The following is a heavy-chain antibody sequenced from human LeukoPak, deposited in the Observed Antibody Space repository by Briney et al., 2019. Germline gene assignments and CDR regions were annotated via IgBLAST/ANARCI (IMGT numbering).Heavy chain of an antibody. CDR3: ARVTADYYDSSGYYPY. CDR2: IKQDGSEK. CDR1: GFTFSSYW. Sequence: GGSLRLSCAASGFTFSSYWRSWVRQAPGKGLEGVANIKQDGSEKYYVDAVKGRFTISRDNAKNSLYLQMNSLRAEDTAVYYCARVTADYYDSSGYYPYWGQGTLVTVSS. D-gene: IGHD3-22*01. J-gene: IGHJ4*02. V-gene: IGHV3-7*01.